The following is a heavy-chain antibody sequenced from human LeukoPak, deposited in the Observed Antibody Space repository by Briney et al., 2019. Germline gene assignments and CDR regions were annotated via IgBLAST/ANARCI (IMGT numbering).Heavy chain of an antibody. Sequence: SETLSLTCTVSGASISSTTYYWGWIRQPPRKGLEWIASIYYSGSTYYNPSLKSRVTISVDTSKNQFSLKLSSVTAADTAVYYCARAGSSWYPLWFDPWGQGTLVTVSS. CDR1: GASISSTTYY. V-gene: IGHV4-39*07. CDR2: IYYSGST. CDR3: ARAGSSWYPLWFDP. D-gene: IGHD6-13*01. J-gene: IGHJ5*02.